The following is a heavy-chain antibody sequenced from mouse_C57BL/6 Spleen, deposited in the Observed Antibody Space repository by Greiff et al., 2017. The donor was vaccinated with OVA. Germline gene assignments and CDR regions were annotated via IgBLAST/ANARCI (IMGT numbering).Heavy chain of an antibody. D-gene: IGHD2-1*01. J-gene: IGHJ4*01. CDR3: SIYYGNYGLMDY. Sequence: VKLQESGPELVKPGASVKISCKASGYAFSSSWMNWVKQRPGKGLEWIGRIYPGDGDTNYNGKFKGKATLTADKSSSTAYMQLSSLTSEDSAVYFCSIYYGNYGLMDYWGQGTSVTVSS. V-gene: IGHV1-82*01. CDR1: GYAFSSSW. CDR2: IYPGDGDT.